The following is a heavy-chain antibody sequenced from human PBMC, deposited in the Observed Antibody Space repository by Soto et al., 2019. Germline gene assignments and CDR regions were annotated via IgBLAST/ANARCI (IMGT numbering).Heavy chain of an antibody. D-gene: IGHD3-22*01. Sequence: ASVKVSCKASGYTFTSYGISWVRQAPGQGLEWMGWISAYNGNTNYAQKLQGRVTMTTDTSTSTAYMELRSLRSDDTAVYYCARGFAGYYDSSGSNYFQHWGQGTLVTVSS. CDR3: ARGFAGYYDSSGSNYFQH. CDR1: GYTFTSYG. V-gene: IGHV1-18*01. CDR2: ISAYNGNT. J-gene: IGHJ1*01.